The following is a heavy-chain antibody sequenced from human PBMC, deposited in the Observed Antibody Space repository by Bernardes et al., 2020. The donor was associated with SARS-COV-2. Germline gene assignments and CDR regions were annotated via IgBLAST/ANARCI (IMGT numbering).Heavy chain of an antibody. J-gene: IGHJ5*02. CDR3: ARGASFGFLSGYSFGRGGPFDP. V-gene: IGHV4-34*01. D-gene: IGHD3-3*01. CDR1: GGSFSSHY. CDR2: INHSGSS. Sequence: SETLSLTCAVFGGSFSSHYWTWIRQPPGRGLEWGGEINHSGSSTYNPSLKSRVTMSVDTSKMQFSLKLNSVTAADTAVYYCARGASFGFLSGYSFGRGGPFDPWGQGVLVTVAS.